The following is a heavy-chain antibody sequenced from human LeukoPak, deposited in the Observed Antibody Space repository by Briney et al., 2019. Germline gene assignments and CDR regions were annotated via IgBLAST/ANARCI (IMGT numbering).Heavy chain of an antibody. CDR1: GFTFDDYA. Sequence: PGRSLRLSCAASGFTFDDYAMHWVRQAPGKGLEWVSGISWNSGSIGYADSVKGRFTISRDNAKNSLYLQMNSLRAEDTALYYCAKSVTTVTTKGHFDNWGQGTLVTVSS. D-gene: IGHD4-17*01. CDR3: AKSVTTVTTKGHFDN. V-gene: IGHV3-9*01. CDR2: ISWNSGSI. J-gene: IGHJ4*02.